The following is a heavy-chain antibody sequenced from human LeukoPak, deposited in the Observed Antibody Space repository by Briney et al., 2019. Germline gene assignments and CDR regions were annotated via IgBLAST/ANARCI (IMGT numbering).Heavy chain of an antibody. CDR3: ARERRATPDY. J-gene: IGHJ4*02. CDR1: GGSFSGYY. D-gene: IGHD1-26*01. Sequence: NPSETLSLTCAVYGGSFSGYYWSWIRQPPGKGLEWIGEINQSGSTNYNPSLKSRVTISVDTSKNQFSLKPSSVTAADTAVYYCARERRATPDYWGQGTLVTVSS. CDR2: INQSGST. V-gene: IGHV4-34*01.